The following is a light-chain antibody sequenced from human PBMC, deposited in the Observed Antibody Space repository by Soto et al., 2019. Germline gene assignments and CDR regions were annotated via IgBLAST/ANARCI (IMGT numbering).Light chain of an antibody. V-gene: IGKV1-39*01. CDR3: QSSYSTPT. CDR2: AAT. CDR1: QSIRNY. J-gene: IGKJ4*01. Sequence: DIPMTQSPSSLSASVGDRVTITCRASQSIRNYVNWYQQKPGKAPKVLIYAATSLQSGVPLRFSGSGSGTDFTLTITSLQPEDFATYYCQSSYSTPTFGGGTKVEI.